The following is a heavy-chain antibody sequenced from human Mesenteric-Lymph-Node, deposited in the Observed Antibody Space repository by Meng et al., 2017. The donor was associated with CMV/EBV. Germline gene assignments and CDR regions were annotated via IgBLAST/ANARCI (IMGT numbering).Heavy chain of an antibody. V-gene: IGHV1-2*02. J-gene: IGHJ3*02. CDR3: VLEVRIARGGNVAFDI. CDR2: INPNSGGT. CDR1: GYTFTGYY. D-gene: IGHD1-1*01. Sequence: ASVKVSCKASGYTFTGYYMHWVRQAPGQGLERMGWINPNSGGTNYAQKFQGRVTMTRDTSISTAYMELSRLRSDDTAVYYCVLEVRIARGGNVAFDIWGQGTMVTVSS.